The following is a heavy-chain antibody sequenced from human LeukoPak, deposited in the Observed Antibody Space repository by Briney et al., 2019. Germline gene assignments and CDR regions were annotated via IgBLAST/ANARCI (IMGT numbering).Heavy chain of an antibody. V-gene: IGHV3-48*03. Sequence: DPGRSLRLSCAASGFTFSTYEMNWVRQAPGKGLEWVSYIRTSGITMYYADSVKGRFTISRDNAKNSLYLQMNSLRAEDAAVYYCARSMAAAGSTWGQGTLVTVSS. D-gene: IGHD6-13*01. J-gene: IGHJ4*02. CDR3: ARSMAAAGST. CDR2: IRTSGITM. CDR1: GFTFSTYE.